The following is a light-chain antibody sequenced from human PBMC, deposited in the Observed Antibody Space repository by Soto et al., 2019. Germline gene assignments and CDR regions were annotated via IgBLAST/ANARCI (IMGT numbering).Light chain of an antibody. CDR3: CSSGGSRAV. CDR2: EGS. CDR1: SSDVGSHNL. J-gene: IGLJ7*01. V-gene: IGLV2-23*03. Sequence: QSALTQPASVSGSPGQSITISCTGTSSDVGSHNLVSWYQQHPGQAPKLMIYEGSKRPLGVSARFSASKSGNTASLTISGLQPEDEADYYCCSSGGSRAVFGGGTQLTVL.